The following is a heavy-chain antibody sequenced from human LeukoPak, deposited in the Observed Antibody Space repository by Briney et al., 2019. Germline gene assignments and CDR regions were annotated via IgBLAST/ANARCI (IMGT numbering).Heavy chain of an antibody. D-gene: IGHD6-13*01. CDR3: ARAAAGTGFDY. Sequence: ASVTVSCKASGYTFTSYYMHWVRQAPGQGLEWMGIINPSGGSTSYAQKFQGRVTMTRDTSTSTVYMELSSLRSEDTAVYYCARAAAGTGFDYWGQGTLVTVSS. CDR2: INPSGGST. V-gene: IGHV1-46*01. CDR1: GYTFTSYY. J-gene: IGHJ4*02.